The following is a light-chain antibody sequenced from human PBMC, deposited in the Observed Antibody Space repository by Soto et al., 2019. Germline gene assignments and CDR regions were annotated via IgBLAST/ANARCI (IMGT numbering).Light chain of an antibody. J-gene: IGKJ1*01. CDR2: DAS. CDR1: QSVSSW. Sequence: DIQMTQSPSTLSTSVGDRVTITCRASQSVSSWLAWYQQKPGKAPKLLIFDASSLESGVPSRFRGSGFGTDFTLTISGLQPDDFATYYCQQYNSYSTLGQGTKVDIK. CDR3: QQYNSYST. V-gene: IGKV1-5*01.